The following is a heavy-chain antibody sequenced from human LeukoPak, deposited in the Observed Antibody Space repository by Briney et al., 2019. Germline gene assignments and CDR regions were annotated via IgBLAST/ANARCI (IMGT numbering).Heavy chain of an antibody. Sequence: GGSLRLSCAASGFTFSSYSMNWVRQAPGKGLEWVSCISSSSSYIYYADSVKGRFTISRDNAKNSLYLQMNSLRAEDTAVYYCARDYDYVWGSYRGPFDYWGQGTLVTVSS. CDR2: ISSSSSYI. J-gene: IGHJ4*02. D-gene: IGHD3-16*02. CDR1: GFTFSSYS. V-gene: IGHV3-21*01. CDR3: ARDYDYVWGSYRGPFDY.